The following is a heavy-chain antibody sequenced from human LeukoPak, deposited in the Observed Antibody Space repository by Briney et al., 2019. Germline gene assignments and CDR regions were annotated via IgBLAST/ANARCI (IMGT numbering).Heavy chain of an antibody. CDR1: GFTFSSYE. Sequence: GGSLRLPCAASGFTFSSYEMNWVRQAPGKGLEWVSYISSSGGTIYYADSVKGRFTISRDNPKNSLYLQMNSLRAEDTAVYYCARMRPELDYWGQGTLVTVSS. V-gene: IGHV3-48*03. CDR3: ARMRPELDY. J-gene: IGHJ4*02. D-gene: IGHD6-6*01. CDR2: ISSSGGTI.